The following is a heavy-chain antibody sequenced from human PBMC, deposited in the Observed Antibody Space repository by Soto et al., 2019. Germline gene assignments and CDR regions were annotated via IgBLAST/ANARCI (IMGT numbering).Heavy chain of an antibody. D-gene: IGHD4-17*01. CDR2: IYYSGST. V-gene: IGHV4-28*01. CDR1: GYSISSSNW. CDR3: ARTTEDYGDYTKDWYFDL. J-gene: IGHJ2*01. Sequence: PSETLSLTCAVSGYSISSSNWWGWIRQPPGKGLEWIGYIYYSGSTYYDPSLKSRVTMSVDTSKNQFSLKLSSVTAVDTAVYYCARTTEDYGDYTKDWYFDLWGRGTLVTVSS.